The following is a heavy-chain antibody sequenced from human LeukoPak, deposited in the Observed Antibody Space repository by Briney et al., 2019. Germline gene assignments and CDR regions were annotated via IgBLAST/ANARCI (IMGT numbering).Heavy chain of an antibody. J-gene: IGHJ3*01. CDR1: GYTFTGYY. CDR2: FNPNSGDT. Sequence: GASVKVSCKASGYTFTGYYLHWVRQAPGQGLEWMGWFNPNSGDTKSAQKFQGSVTMTRDTSISTAYMELSRLRSDDTAVFYCARGGVIDAFDFWGQGTMVTVSS. CDR3: ARGGVIDAFDF. V-gene: IGHV1-2*02. D-gene: IGHD2-21*01.